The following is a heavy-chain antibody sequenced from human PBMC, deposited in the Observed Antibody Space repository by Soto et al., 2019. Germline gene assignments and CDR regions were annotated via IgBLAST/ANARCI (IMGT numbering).Heavy chain of an antibody. CDR1: GFTFSNYA. CDR3: AKSYAYGSGSNYVYLDC. J-gene: IGHJ4*02. Sequence: GGSLRLSCAASGFTFSNYAMTWVRQAPGKGLEWVSTVSASGGNKYYADSVKGRFTISRDNSENTLYLQMNSLSAEDTAVYYCAKSYAYGSGSNYVYLDCWGQGTLVTVSS. D-gene: IGHD3-10*01. V-gene: IGHV3-23*01. CDR2: VSASGGNK.